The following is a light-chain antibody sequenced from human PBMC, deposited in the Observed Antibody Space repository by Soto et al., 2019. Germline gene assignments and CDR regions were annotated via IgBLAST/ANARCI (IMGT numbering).Light chain of an antibody. CDR1: SRHNTNA. J-gene: IGLJ2*01. V-gene: IGLV4-69*01. CDR2: VNSDGSH. Sequence: QPVLTQSPSASASLGASVKLTCTLSSRHNTNAIAWHQQQPKKGPRFLMKVNSDGSHFKGDGIPDRFSGASSGAERYLTISSRQSEDEADYYSQAWATGIHIFCGGTKLTVL. CDR3: QAWATGIHI.